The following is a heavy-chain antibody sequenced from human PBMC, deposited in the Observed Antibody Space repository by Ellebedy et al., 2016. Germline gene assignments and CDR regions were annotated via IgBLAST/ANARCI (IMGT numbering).Heavy chain of an antibody. CDR2: IIPIFGTA. J-gene: IGHJ4*02. CDR3: ARDHSGSPGYFDY. V-gene: IGHV1-69*13. Sequence: SVKVSXXASGYTFTSYDINWVRQAPGQGLEWMGGIIPIFGTANYAQKFQGRVTITADESTSTAYMELSSLRSEDTAVYYCARDHSGSPGYFDYWGQGTLVTVSS. D-gene: IGHD1-26*01. CDR1: GYTFTSYD.